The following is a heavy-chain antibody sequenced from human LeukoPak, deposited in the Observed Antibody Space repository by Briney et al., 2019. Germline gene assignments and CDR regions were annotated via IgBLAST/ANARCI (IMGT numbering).Heavy chain of an antibody. CDR3: AKGRTEGGTLALDY. CDR2: ISGSGGNT. Sequence: PGGSLRLSCAASGFTFSNYWMTWVRQAPGKGLEWVSGISGSGGNTYYTDSVRGRLSISRDNSKNTLYLQVNSLRAEDTAVYYCAKGRTEGGTLALDYWGQGTLVTVSS. J-gene: IGHJ4*02. D-gene: IGHD6-19*01. V-gene: IGHV3-23*01. CDR1: GFTFSNYW.